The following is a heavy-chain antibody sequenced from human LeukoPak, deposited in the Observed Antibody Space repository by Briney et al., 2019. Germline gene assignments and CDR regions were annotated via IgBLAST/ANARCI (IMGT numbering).Heavy chain of an antibody. CDR3: ARDPLPITLAAAEPEYYFDY. CDR2: INPNSGGT. CDR1: GYTFTGYY. Sequence: ASVTVSCKASGYTFTGYYMHWVRQAPGQGLEWMGWINPNSGGTNYAQQFQGRVTMTRDTSISTAYMELSRLRSDDTAVYYCARDPLPITLAAAEPEYYFDYWGQGTLVTVSS. J-gene: IGHJ4*02. D-gene: IGHD6-13*01. V-gene: IGHV1-2*02.